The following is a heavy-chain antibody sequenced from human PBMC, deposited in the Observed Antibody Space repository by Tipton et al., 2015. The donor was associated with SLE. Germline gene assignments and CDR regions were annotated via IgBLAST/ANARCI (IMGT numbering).Heavy chain of an antibody. J-gene: IGHJ4*02. CDR3: AKDSRPDGLAPFDD. Sequence: QLVQSGAEVKKPGASVKVSCKASGYTFTSYDINWVRQATGQGLEWVAVIWYDGSNKYYADSVKGRFTISRDNSKNTLYLQMNSLRAEDTAVYYCAKDSRPDGLAPFDDWGQGTLVTVSS. CDR1: GYTFTSYD. CDR2: IWYDGSNK. V-gene: IGHV3-33*06. D-gene: IGHD4-17*01.